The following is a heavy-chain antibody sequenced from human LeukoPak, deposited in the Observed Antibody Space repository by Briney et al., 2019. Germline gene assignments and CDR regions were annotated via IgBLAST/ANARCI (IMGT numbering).Heavy chain of an antibody. V-gene: IGHV3-23*03. J-gene: IGHJ6*02. CDR1: GFTFSSYA. CDR3: AKNAVAGTVRASYYYYYGMDV. CDR2: IYSGGST. D-gene: IGHD6-19*01. Sequence: GGSLRLSCAASGFTFSSYAMSWVRQAPGKGLEWVSVIYSGGSTYYADSVKGRFTISRDNSKNTLYLQMNSLRAEDTAVYYCAKNAVAGTVRASYYYYYGMDVWGQGTTVTVSS.